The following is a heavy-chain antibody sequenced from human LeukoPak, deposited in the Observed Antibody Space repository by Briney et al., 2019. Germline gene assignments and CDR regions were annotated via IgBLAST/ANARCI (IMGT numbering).Heavy chain of an antibody. CDR1: GYTFTSYG. D-gene: IGHD3-16*02. V-gene: IGHV1-18*01. J-gene: IGHJ4*02. CDR3: AREGYDYVWGSYRPYYFDY. Sequence: ASVTVSCKASGYTFTSYGISWVRQAPGQGLEWMGWISAYNGNTNYAQKLQGRVTMTTDTSTSTAYMELRSLRSDDSAVYYCAREGYDYVWGSYRPYYFDYWGQGTLVTVSS. CDR2: ISAYNGNT.